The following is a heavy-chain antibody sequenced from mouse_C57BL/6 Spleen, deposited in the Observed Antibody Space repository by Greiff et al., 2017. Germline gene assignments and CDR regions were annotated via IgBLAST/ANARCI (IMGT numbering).Heavy chain of an antibody. CDR1: GFNIKDDY. V-gene: IGHV14-4*01. CDR3: TLQLRLRSY. J-gene: IGHJ2*01. Sequence: EVHLVESGAELVRPGASVKLSCTASGFNIKDDYMHWVKQRPEQGLEWIGWIDPENGDTEYASKFQGKATITADTSSNTAYLQLSSLTSEDTAVYYCTLQLRLRSYWGQGTTLTVSS. D-gene: IGHD3-2*02. CDR2: IDPENGDT.